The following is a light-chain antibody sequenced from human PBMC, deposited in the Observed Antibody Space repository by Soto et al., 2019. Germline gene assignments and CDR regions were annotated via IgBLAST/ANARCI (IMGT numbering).Light chain of an antibody. V-gene: IGLV1-51*01. CDR1: SSNVGNSY. CDR3: GTWDSSLTAGV. Sequence: QSALTQPPSVSAAPGQKVTISCSGSSSNVGNSYVSWYQQLPGTVPKRLIYDDNKRPSGIPDRFSGSKSGTSATLGITGLQTGDEADYYCGTWDSSLTAGVFGGGTKLTVL. CDR2: DDN. J-gene: IGLJ2*01.